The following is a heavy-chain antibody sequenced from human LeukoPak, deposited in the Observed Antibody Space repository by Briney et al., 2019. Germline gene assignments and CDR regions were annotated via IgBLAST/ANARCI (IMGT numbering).Heavy chain of an antibody. J-gene: IGHJ4*02. Sequence: TSETLSLTCTVSGGSISSSSYYWGWIRQPPGKGLEWIGSIYYSGSIYYNPSLKSRVTISVDTSKNQFSLKLSSVTAADTAVYCCARHGELLRNFDYWGQGTLVTVSS. CDR3: ARHGELLRNFDY. CDR1: GGSISSSSYY. D-gene: IGHD1-26*01. CDR2: IYYSGSI. V-gene: IGHV4-39*01.